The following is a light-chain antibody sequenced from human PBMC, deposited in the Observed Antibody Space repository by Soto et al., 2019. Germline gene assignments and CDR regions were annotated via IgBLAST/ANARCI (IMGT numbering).Light chain of an antibody. CDR3: QQRRYWPVT. J-gene: IGKJ1*01. Sequence: EIVLTQSPAILSMSPGERATLSCRASQSVSSYFAWYQQKPGQAPRLLIYDASNRATGVPVRFSGSGSGTDFTLTISSLEPEDFAVYYFQQRRYWPVTFGQGTKVEIK. CDR1: QSVSSY. CDR2: DAS. V-gene: IGKV3-11*01.